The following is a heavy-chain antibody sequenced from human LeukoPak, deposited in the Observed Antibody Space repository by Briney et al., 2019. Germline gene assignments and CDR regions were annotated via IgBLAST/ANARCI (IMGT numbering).Heavy chain of an antibody. J-gene: IGHJ4*02. Sequence: SETLSLTCTVSGGSISSYYWSWIRQPPGKGLEWIGYIYYSGSTNYNPSLKSRVTISVDTSKNQFSLKLSSVTAADTAVYYCARGPDSSGHGDYWSQGTLVTVSS. CDR3: ARGPDSSGHGDY. V-gene: IGHV4-59*01. CDR2: IYYSGST. CDR1: GGSISSYY. D-gene: IGHD3-22*01.